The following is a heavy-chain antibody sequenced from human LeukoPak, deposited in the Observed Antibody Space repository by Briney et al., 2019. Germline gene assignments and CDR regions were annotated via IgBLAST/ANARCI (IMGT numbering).Heavy chain of an antibody. J-gene: IGHJ4*02. Sequence: PSETLSLTCSVSGNSITSGHSWGWIRQTPGKGLEWIGSIYLSGTTTYNPSLKSRVTISVDTSKSQFSLKLSSVTAADTAAYFCARIFILSGFSSYFDHWGQGTLVTVSS. CDR2: IYLSGTT. V-gene: IGHV4-38-2*02. D-gene: IGHD3-9*01. CDR3: ARIFILSGFSSYFDH. CDR1: GNSITSGHS.